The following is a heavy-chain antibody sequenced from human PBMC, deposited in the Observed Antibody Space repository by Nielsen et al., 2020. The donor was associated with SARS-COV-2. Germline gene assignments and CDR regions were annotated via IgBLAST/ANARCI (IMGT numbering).Heavy chain of an antibody. J-gene: IGHJ3*02. CDR3: AAGDYDILTGPTSGAFDI. CDR2: IVVGSGNT. Sequence: SVKVSCKASGFTFTSSAVQWVRQARGQRLEWIGWIVVGSGNTNYVQKFQERVTITRDMSTSTAYMELSSLRSEDTAVYYCAAGDYDILTGPTSGAFDIWGQGTMVTVSS. CDR1: GFTFTSSA. D-gene: IGHD3-9*01. V-gene: IGHV1-58*01.